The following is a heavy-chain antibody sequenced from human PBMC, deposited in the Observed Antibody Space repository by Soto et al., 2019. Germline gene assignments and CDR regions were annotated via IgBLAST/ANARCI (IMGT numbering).Heavy chain of an antibody. J-gene: IGHJ5*02. CDR1: GFTFSSYG. Sequence: QVQLVESGGGVVQPGRSLRLSCAASGFTFSSYGMHWVRQAPGKGLEWVAVISHDGSNKYYGDSVKGRFTISRDNSKKSLNXQMNSLRAEDTAVYYCAKDNCISTSCYRLYNWFDPWGQGTLVTVSS. CDR3: AKDNCISTSCYRLYNWFDP. D-gene: IGHD2-2*01. V-gene: IGHV3-30*18. CDR2: ISHDGSNK.